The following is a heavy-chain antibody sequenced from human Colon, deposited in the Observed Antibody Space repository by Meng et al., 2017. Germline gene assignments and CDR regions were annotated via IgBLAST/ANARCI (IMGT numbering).Heavy chain of an antibody. CDR1: GGSFSGYY. V-gene: IGHV4-34*01. CDR2: INHSGST. CDR3: ARVCPPEYYYDSSGYLNWFDP. D-gene: IGHD3-22*01. J-gene: IGHJ5*02. Sequence: QHCGPCLVKPSEPLSLTCAVYGGSFSGYYWRCIRQPPGRGLEWIGEINHSGSTNYNPSLKSRVTISVDTSKNQFSLKLSSVTAADTAVYYCARVCPPEYYYDSSGYLNWFDPWGQGTLVTVSS.